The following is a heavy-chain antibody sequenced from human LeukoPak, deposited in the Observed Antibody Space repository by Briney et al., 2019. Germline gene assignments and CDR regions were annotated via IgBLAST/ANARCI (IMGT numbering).Heavy chain of an antibody. D-gene: IGHD3-16*02. CDR2: INPNSGGT. CDR3: ARHGVWGSYRTDAFDI. CDR1: GYTFTGYY. J-gene: IGHJ3*02. Sequence: GASVKVSCKASGYTFTGYYMHWVRQAPGQGLEWMGWINPNSGGTNYAQKFQGRVTMTRDTSISTAYMELSRLRSDDTAVYYCARHGVWGSYRTDAFDIWGQGTMATVSS. V-gene: IGHV1-2*02.